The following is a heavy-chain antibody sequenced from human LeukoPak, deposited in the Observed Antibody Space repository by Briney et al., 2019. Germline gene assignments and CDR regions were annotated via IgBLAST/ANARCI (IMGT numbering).Heavy chain of an antibody. V-gene: IGHV4-59*01. CDR2: IYYSGNT. Sequence: SETLSLTCTVSGGFISSYYWSWIRQPPGKGLEWIGYIYYSGNTNYSPSLKSRVTMSVDTSKNQFSLKLSSVTAADTAVYYCARGLGYCSSTTCYPWFGPWGQGTLVTVSS. CDR1: GGFISSYY. D-gene: IGHD2-2*01. CDR3: ARGLGYCSSTTCYPWFGP. J-gene: IGHJ5*02.